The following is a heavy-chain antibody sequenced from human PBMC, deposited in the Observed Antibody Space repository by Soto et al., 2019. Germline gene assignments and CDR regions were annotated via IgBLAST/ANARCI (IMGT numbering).Heavy chain of an antibody. CDR3: ARQMGKATNSYYYYGMDV. V-gene: IGHV4-59*02. Sequence: PXATLSLTCTVSGGSVSSYYGSWIRQPPGKGLEWIGYIYYSGSTNYNPSLKSRVTISVDTSKNQFSLKLSSVTAADTAVYYCARQMGKATNSYYYYGMDVWGQGTTVTVSS. CDR2: IYYSGST. D-gene: IGHD1-26*01. CDR1: GGSVSSYY. J-gene: IGHJ6*02.